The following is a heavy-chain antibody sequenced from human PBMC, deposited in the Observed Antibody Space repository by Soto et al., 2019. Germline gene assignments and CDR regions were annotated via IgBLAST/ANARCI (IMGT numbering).Heavy chain of an antibody. Sequence: GGSLRLSCAASGFTFSSCQMNWVRQTPGRGLEWVSSIDSGSYYKYYSESVRGRFSISRDNTRKSLHLQMDNLRAEDTAVYYWAGRYTYGYTSDFDYWGQGILVTVSS. V-gene: IGHV3-21*01. D-gene: IGHD5-18*01. CDR3: AGRYTYGYTSDFDY. CDR1: GFTFSSCQ. J-gene: IGHJ4*02. CDR2: IDSGSYYK.